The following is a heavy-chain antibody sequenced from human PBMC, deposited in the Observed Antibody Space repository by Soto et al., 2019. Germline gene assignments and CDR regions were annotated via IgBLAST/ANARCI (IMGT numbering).Heavy chain of an antibody. Sequence: SETLSVTCTVSGGSISSYYWSWIRQPPGKGLEWIGYIYYSGSTNYNPSLKSRVTISVDTSKNQFSLKLSSVTAADTAVYYCARFGIVGTIRAFDIWGQGTMVTVSS. CDR1: GGSISSYY. CDR3: ARFGIVGTIRAFDI. V-gene: IGHV4-59*01. CDR2: IYYSGST. D-gene: IGHD1-26*01. J-gene: IGHJ3*02.